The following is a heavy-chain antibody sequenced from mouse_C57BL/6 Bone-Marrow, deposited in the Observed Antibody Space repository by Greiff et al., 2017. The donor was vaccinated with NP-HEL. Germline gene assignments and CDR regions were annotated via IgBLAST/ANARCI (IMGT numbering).Heavy chain of an antibody. CDR1: GYTFTDHT. Sequence: VQLQQSDAELVKPGASVKISCKVSGYTFTDHTIHWMKQRPEQGLEWIGYIYPRDGSTKYNEKFKGKATLTADKSSSTAYMQLNSLTSEDSAVYFCARGGTVVAHYYAMDYWGQGTSVTVSS. V-gene: IGHV1-78*01. CDR3: ARGGTVVAHYYAMDY. D-gene: IGHD1-1*01. CDR2: IYPRDGST. J-gene: IGHJ4*01.